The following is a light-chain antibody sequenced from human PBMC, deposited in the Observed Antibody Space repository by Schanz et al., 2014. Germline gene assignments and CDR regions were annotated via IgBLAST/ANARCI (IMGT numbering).Light chain of an antibody. CDR1: SSDVGAYNY. CDR2: EVS. Sequence: QSALTQPPSASGSPGQSVTISCTGTSSDVGAYNYVSWYQQQPGKAPKLMIYEVSKRPSGVPDRFSGSKSGNTASLTISGLQAEDEADYYCCSYAGSYTFEVFGGGTKLTVL. J-gene: IGLJ3*02. V-gene: IGLV2-8*01. CDR3: CSYAGSYTFEV.